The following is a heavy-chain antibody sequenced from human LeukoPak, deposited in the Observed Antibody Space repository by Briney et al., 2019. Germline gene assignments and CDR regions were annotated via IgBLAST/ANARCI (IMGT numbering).Heavy chain of an antibody. CDR1: GGSISSGSYY. D-gene: IGHD3-22*01. CDR2: IYTSGST. J-gene: IGHJ4*02. CDR3: ARNPYYYDSSGYGRDY. V-gene: IGHV4-61*02. Sequence: SQTLSLTCTVSGGSISSGSYYWSWIRQPAGKGLEWIGRIYTSGSTNYNPSLKSRVTMSVDTSKNQFSLKLSSVTAADTAVYYCARNPYYYDSSGYGRDYWGQGTLVTVSS.